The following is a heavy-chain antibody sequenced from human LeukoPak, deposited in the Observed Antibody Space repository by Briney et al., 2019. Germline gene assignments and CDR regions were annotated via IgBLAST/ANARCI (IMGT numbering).Heavy chain of an antibody. CDR2: SGST. CDR3: ARDAYHYYDSSGWGAFDI. Sequence: SETLSLTCTVSGYSISSGYYWGWIRQPPGKGLEWIGSGSTYYNPSLKSRVTISVDTSKNQFSLKLSSVTAADTAVYYCARDAYHYYDSSGWGAFDIWGQGTMVTVSS. D-gene: IGHD3-22*01. CDR1: GYSISSGYY. J-gene: IGHJ3*02. V-gene: IGHV4-38-2*02.